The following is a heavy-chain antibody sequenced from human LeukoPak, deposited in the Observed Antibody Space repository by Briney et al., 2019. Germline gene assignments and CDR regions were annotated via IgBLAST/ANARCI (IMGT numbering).Heavy chain of an antibody. CDR3: AKSIRAYYSMDV. Sequence: GGSLRLSCAACGFTFSSDAMTWVRQPAGRGLEGVSAISGRGGNTNYADSVKGRFTISRYNSKNTLYLQMTSLRAEDTAVYYCAKSIRAYYSMDVWGKGTTVTVSS. CDR2: ISGRGGNT. CDR1: GFTFSSDA. J-gene: IGHJ6*03. V-gene: IGHV3-23*01.